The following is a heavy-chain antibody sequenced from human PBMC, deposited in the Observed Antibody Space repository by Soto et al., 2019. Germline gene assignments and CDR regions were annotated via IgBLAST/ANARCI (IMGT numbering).Heavy chain of an antibody. V-gene: IGHV3-53*04. CDR2: LHSGGDT. Sequence: EVQLVESGGGLVQPGGSLRLSCVASGIPVSSNYMTWVRQAPGKGLEWVSVLHSGGDTYYANSVKGRFTISRHDSTNTLFLQMNSLTAEDTAVYYCARDVPYYYASSMDVWGQGTTVTVSS. J-gene: IGHJ6*02. CDR3: ARDVPYYYASSMDV. CDR1: GIPVSSNY. D-gene: IGHD3-10*01.